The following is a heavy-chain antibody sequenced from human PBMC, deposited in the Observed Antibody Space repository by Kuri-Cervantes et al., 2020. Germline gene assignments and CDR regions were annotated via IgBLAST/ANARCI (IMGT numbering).Heavy chain of an antibody. CDR3: ARDIPGQWLVFEL. CDR2: INPSGGST. CDR1: GYTFTSYY. V-gene: IGHV1-46*01. J-gene: IGHJ4*02. D-gene: IGHD6-19*01. Sequence: ASVKVSCKASGYTFTSYYMHWARQAPGQGLEWMGIINPSGGSTSYAQKFQGRVTMTRDTSTSTVYMELSSLRSDDTAVYYCARDIPGQWLVFELWGQGTLVTVSS.